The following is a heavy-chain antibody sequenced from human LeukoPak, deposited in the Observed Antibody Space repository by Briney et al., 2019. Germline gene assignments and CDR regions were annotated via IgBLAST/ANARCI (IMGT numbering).Heavy chain of an antibody. CDR1: GFTFSSYW. V-gene: IGHV3-7*03. CDR3: AREGGYSYGLPFDY. CDR2: IKQDGSVK. D-gene: IGHD5-18*01. J-gene: IGHJ4*02. Sequence: GGSLRLSCAASGFTFSSYWMSWVRQAPGKGLEWVANIKQDGSVKYYVDSVKGRFTISRDNAKNSLYLQMNSLRAEDTAVYYCAREGGYSYGLPFDYWGQGTLVTVSS.